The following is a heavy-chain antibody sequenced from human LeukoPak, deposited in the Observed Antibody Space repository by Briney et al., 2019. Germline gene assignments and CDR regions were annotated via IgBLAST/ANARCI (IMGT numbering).Heavy chain of an antibody. D-gene: IGHD3-22*01. CDR3: ARDPDSSGYWAPYFDY. V-gene: IGHV3-7*01. CDR1: GFTFSSYW. Sequence: GGSLRLSCAASGFTFSSYWMSWVRQAPGKGLEWVANIKQDGSEEYYVDSVKGRFTISRDNAKNSLYLQMNSLRAEDTAVYYCARDPDSSGYWAPYFDYWGQGTLVTVSS. J-gene: IGHJ4*02. CDR2: IKQDGSEE.